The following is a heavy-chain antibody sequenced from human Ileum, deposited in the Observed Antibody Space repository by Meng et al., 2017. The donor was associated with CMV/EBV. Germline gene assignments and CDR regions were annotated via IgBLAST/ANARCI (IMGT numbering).Heavy chain of an antibody. CDR3: ARAVRVGGIRLFDY. Sequence: SCAISGYSFASNSAAWNGIRQSPSRGLEWLGRTYYRSKWYNDYAVSVKSRISINPDTSNNQFSLQLNSVTPEDTAVYYCARAVRVGGIRLFDYWGQGTTVTVSS. CDR2: TYYRSKWYN. J-gene: IGHJ4*01. D-gene: IGHD3-10*01. V-gene: IGHV6-1*01. CDR1: GYSFASNSAA.